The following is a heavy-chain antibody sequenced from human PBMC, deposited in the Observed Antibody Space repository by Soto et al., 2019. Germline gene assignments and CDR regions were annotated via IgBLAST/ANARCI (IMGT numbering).Heavy chain of an antibody. Sequence: SETLSLTCTVSGGSISSYYWSWIRQPPGKGLEWIGYIYYSGSTNYNPSLKSRFTISVDTSKNQFSLKLSSVTAADTAVYYCARAHIVVVPAAINGWFDPWGQGTLVTVSS. J-gene: IGHJ5*02. V-gene: IGHV4-59*08. CDR1: GGSISSYY. CDR3: ARAHIVVVPAAINGWFDP. CDR2: IYYSGST. D-gene: IGHD2-2*02.